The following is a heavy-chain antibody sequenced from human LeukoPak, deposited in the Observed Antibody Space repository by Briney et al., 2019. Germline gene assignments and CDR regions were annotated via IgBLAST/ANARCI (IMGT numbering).Heavy chain of an antibody. CDR3: ARVGLSIAAHGGAFDI. CDR2: IYYTGIT. Sequence: MTSETLSLTCTVSGASITSSNYYWLWLRQPPGKGLEWIGSIYYTGITYYNLSLKSRVTISVDTSKNQFSLKLSSVTAADTAVYYCARVGLSIAAHGGAFDIWGQGTMVTVSS. J-gene: IGHJ3*02. V-gene: IGHV4-39*07. CDR1: GASITSSNYY. D-gene: IGHD6-6*01.